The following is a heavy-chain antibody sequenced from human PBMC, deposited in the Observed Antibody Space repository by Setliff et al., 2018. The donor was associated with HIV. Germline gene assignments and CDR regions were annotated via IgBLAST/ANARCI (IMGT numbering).Heavy chain of an antibody. Sequence: GGSLRLSCAASGFAFSGHQMSWVRQSPRKGLEWLARIKSKSDGGTTSYAAPVKDRFTISRDDSRNTLYLQMNSMKSDDTATYYCVGHYYDPLTGYYVWFFDVWGRGTLVTVSS. CDR3: VGHYYDPLTGYYVWFFDV. CDR2: IKSKSDGGTT. J-gene: IGHJ2*01. D-gene: IGHD3-9*01. V-gene: IGHV3-15*05. CDR1: GFAFSGHQ.